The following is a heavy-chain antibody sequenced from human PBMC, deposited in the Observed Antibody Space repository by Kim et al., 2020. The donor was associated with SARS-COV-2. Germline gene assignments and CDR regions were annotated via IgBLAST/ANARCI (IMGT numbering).Heavy chain of an antibody. Sequence: SVKGRFTNSRDNAKNPLDLQMNRLRPEDTAVYYCARAGDYDISGYYGFFHHWGQGAQVTVSS. D-gene: IGHD3-22*01. CDR3: ARAGDYDISGYYGFFHH. J-gene: IGHJ1*01. V-gene: IGHV3-74*01.